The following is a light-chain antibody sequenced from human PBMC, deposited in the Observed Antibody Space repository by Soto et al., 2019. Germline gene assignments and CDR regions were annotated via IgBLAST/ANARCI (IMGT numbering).Light chain of an antibody. J-gene: IGKJ2*01. CDR1: QSVSSY. Sequence: EIVLTQSPATLSLSPGERATLSCRASQSVSSYLAWYQQKPGQAPRLLIYDASNMATGIPARFSGSGSGTGFTPTISSLEPEDFAVYYCQQHSNWRPYTFGRGTKLEIK. V-gene: IGKV3-11*01. CDR3: QQHSNWRPYT. CDR2: DAS.